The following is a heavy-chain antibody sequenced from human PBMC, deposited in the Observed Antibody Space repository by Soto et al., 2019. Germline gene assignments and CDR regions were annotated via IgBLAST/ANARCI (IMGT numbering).Heavy chain of an antibody. Sequence: QLQESGPGLVKPSETLSLTCAVSGASISNTKWWSWVRQPPGKGLVWIAEVYDTGDTNYNPSLRSRVTSSVDKSKNQSSLSLNSVTAADTAVYYCAMRPGWYAIDNWGQGTLVTVSS. J-gene: IGHJ4*02. CDR3: AMRPGWYAIDN. CDR1: GASISNTKW. V-gene: IGHV4-4*02. D-gene: IGHD6-19*01. CDR2: VYDTGDT.